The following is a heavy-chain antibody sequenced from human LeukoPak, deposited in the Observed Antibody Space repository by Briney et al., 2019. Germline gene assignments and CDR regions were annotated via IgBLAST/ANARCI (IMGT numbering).Heavy chain of an antibody. J-gene: IGHJ4*02. Sequence: ASVKASCKASGYTFTSYYMHWVRQAPGQGLEWMGIINPSGGSTSYAQKFQGRVTMTRDTSTSTVYMELSSLRSEDTAVYYCARDLNGKYYFDYWGQGTLVTVSS. CDR3: ARDLNGKYYFDY. V-gene: IGHV1-46*01. CDR2: INPSGGST. CDR1: GYTFTSYY.